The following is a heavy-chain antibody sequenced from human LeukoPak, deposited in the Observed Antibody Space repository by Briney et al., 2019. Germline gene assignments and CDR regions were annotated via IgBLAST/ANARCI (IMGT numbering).Heavy chain of an antibody. CDR1: GGSISSGGYY. CDR2: IYHSGST. V-gene: IGHV4-30-2*01. Sequence: SQTLSLTCTVSGGSISSGGYYWSWIRQPPGKGLEWIGYIYHSGSTYYKPSLKSRVTISVDRSKNQFSLKLSSVTAADTAVYYCASGTYYDFWSGYTHYWGQGTLVTVSS. CDR3: ASGTYYDFWSGYTHY. D-gene: IGHD3-3*01. J-gene: IGHJ4*02.